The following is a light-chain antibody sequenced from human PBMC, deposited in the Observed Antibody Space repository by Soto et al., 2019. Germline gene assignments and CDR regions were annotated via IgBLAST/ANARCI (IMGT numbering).Light chain of an antibody. CDR1: NSNIGGNT. Sequence: QSVLTQPPSASGAPGLRVTISCSGSNSNIGGNTVSWYQQVPGAAPKLLIHSDNQRPSGIPGRFSGSRSGASASLAITGLQSGDEGYYYCAAWDDTVSGPVLGGGTKLTVL. V-gene: IGLV1-44*01. J-gene: IGLJ2*01. CDR2: SDN. CDR3: AAWDDTVSGPV.